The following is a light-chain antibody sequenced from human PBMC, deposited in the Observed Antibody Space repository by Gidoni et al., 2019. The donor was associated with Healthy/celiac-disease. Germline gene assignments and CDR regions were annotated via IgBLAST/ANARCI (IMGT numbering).Light chain of an antibody. CDR3: QQRSNWPSLT. Sequence: EIVLTQSPATLSLSPGERATLSCRASQSVSSYLAWYQQKPGQAPRLLIYDASNRATGIPARFSGSGSGTDFTLTISSLEPEDSAVYCCQQRSNWPSLTFGGGTKVEIK. CDR1: QSVSSY. J-gene: IGKJ4*01. V-gene: IGKV3-11*01. CDR2: DAS.